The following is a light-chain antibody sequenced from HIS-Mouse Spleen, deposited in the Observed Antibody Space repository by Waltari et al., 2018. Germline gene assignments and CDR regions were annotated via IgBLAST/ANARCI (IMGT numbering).Light chain of an antibody. J-gene: IGLJ2*01. CDR3: YSTDSSGNHRV. CDR1: ALPKKY. V-gene: IGLV3-10*01. CDR2: EDS. Sequence: SYELTQPPSVSVSPGQTVRITCSGDALPKKYAYWYQQKSGQAPVLVIYEDSKRPSGVPERFSGSSSGTRATLTISGAQVDDEADYYCYSTDSSGNHRVFGGGTKLTVL.